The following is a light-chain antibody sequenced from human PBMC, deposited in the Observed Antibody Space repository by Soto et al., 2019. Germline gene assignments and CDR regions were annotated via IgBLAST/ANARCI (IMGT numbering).Light chain of an antibody. Sequence: EIVLTQSPATLSLSPGERATLSCRASQSVSSNLAWYQQKPGQAPRLLIYDASNRATGIPARFSGSGSGTDFTLTISSLEHEDFAVYYCQQRSSHWPPVTFGQGTRLEIK. CDR3: QQRSSHWPPVT. CDR1: QSVSSN. CDR2: DAS. V-gene: IGKV3-11*01. J-gene: IGKJ5*01.